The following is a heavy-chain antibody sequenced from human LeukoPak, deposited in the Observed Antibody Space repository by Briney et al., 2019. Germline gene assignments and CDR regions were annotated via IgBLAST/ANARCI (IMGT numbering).Heavy chain of an antibody. D-gene: IGHD2-2*01. CDR1: GDSVRSNPYY. CDR3: VRHMSSTMRSS. CDR2: IYYSGNA. Sequence: SETLSLTCTVSGDSVRSNPYYFCWIRQPPGKGLEWIGTIYYSGNAYYNPSLNSRVAMSVDTSRNQFSLSLTSVTAADTAVYFCVRHMSSTMRSSWGQGTLVTVSS. V-gene: IGHV4-39*01. J-gene: IGHJ5*02.